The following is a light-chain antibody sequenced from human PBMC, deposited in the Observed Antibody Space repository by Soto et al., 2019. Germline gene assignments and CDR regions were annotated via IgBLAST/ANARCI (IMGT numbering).Light chain of an antibody. CDR3: QQYSDWPPWT. CDR2: GVY. V-gene: IGKV3D-15*01. J-gene: IGKJ1*01. CDR1: QSVSSN. Sequence: EIVMTQSPTILSVSPGERATLSCRASQSVSSNLAWYQQKPGQAPRLLIYGVYTRAPGIPARFSGSGSGTEFTLTISSLQSEDFAVYYCQQYSDWPPWTFGQGTKV.